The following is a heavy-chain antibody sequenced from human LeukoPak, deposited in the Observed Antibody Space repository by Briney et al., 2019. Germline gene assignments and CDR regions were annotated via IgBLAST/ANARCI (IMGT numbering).Heavy chain of an antibody. CDR3: TRDGGRTGTTRSDY. V-gene: IGHV3-7*01. CDR2: IDKDGSDK. J-gene: IGHJ4*02. D-gene: IGHD1-7*01. Sequence: GGTLRLSCAASGFTFSDYRMTWVRQAPGKGLQWVATIDKDGSDKYYVDSVTGRFTISRDNARTSLSLQMNSLRAEDTAVYYCTRDGGRTGTTRSDYWGQGTLVTVST. CDR1: GFTFSDYR.